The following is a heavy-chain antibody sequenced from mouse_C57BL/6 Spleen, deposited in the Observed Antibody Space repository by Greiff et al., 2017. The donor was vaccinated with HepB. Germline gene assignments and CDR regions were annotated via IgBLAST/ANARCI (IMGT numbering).Heavy chain of an antibody. D-gene: IGHD2-4*01. Sequence: QVQLQQSGPELVKPGASVKISCKASGYAFSSSWMNWVKQRPGKGLEWIGQIYPGDGDTNYNGKFKGKATLTADKSSSTAYMQLSSLTSEDSAVYFCARLGLYDYDDAYWGQGTLVTVSA. CDR1: GYAFSSSW. J-gene: IGHJ3*01. V-gene: IGHV1-82*01. CDR3: ARLGLYDYDDAY. CDR2: IYPGDGDT.